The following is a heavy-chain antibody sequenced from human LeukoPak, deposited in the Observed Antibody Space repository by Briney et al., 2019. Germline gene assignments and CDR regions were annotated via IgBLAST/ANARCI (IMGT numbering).Heavy chain of an antibody. CDR2: ISYDGSNK. CDR3: ARLGNSRAFDI. CDR1: GFTFSSYA. D-gene: IGHD4-23*01. J-gene: IGHJ3*02. Sequence: TGGSLRLSCAASGFTFSSYAMHWVRQAPGKGLEWVAVISYDGSNKYYADSVKGRFTISRDNSKNTLYLQMNSLRAEDTAVYYCARLGNSRAFDIWGQGTMVTVSS. V-gene: IGHV3-30-3*01.